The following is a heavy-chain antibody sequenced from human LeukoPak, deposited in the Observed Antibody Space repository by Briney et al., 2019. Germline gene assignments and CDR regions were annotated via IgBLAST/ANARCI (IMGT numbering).Heavy chain of an antibody. V-gene: IGHV4-30-2*01. D-gene: IGHD6-13*01. J-gene: IGHJ5*02. CDR3: ALSLAPPAGYSSRGFDP. CDR2: IYHTGNT. CDR1: GGSISSGGYY. Sequence: PSQTLSLTCSVSGGSISSGGYYWSWIRQPPGKGLEWIGYIYHTGNTYYNPSLKSRITLSVDRSKNQFSLRLSSVTAADTAVYYCALSLAPPAGYSSRGFDPWGQGTLVIVSS.